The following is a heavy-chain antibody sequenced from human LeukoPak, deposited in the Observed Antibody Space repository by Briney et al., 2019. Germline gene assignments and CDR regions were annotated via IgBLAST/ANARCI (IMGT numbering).Heavy chain of an antibody. V-gene: IGHV3-9*01. D-gene: IGHD3-22*01. J-gene: IGHJ4*02. CDR1: GFTFDDYA. CDR3: AAYYDSSGYYAAFDY. CDR2: ISWNSGSI. Sequence: GRSLRLSCAASGFTFDDYAMHWVRQAPGKGLEWVSGISWNSGSIGYADSVKGRFTISRDNSKNTLYLQMNSLRAEDTAVYYCAAYYDSSGYYAAFDYWGQGTPVTVSS.